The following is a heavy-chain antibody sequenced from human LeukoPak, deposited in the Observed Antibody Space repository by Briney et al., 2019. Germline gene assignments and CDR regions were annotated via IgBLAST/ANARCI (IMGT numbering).Heavy chain of an antibody. CDR3: ASHYSSGSYRYTGSFDS. D-gene: IGHD3-16*02. CDR1: GGSFSGYY. V-gene: IGHV4-34*01. J-gene: IGHJ4*02. Sequence: PSETLSLTCAVYGGSFSGYYWSWIRQPPGKGLEWIGEINHSGSTNYNPSLKSRVTISVDTSKNQFSLKLSSVTAADTAVYYCASHYSSGSYRYTGSFDSWGQGMLVNVSS. CDR2: INHSGST.